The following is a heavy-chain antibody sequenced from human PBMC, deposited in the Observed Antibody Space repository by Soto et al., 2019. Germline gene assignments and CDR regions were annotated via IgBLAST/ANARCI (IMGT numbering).Heavy chain of an antibody. D-gene: IGHD1-7*01. J-gene: IGHJ4*02. Sequence: GSLRPSGGASGFSLSSYTMNWVRQAPGKGLELVSCISGSSYIYYADSVKGRFTISRDNAKSSLYLQLNSLRSEDTAVYYCARSSYNWNYVPDYWGQGTLVTVSS. V-gene: IGHV3-21*01. CDR1: GFSLSSYT. CDR2: ISGSSYI. CDR3: ARSSYNWNYVPDY.